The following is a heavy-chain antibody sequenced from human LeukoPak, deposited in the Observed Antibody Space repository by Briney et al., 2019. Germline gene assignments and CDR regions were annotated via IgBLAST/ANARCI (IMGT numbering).Heavy chain of an antibody. J-gene: IGHJ4*02. CDR3: ATRSTSNYYFDY. CDR2: IYYSGST. CDR1: RGSISSYY. V-gene: IGHV4-59*08. D-gene: IGHD2-2*01. Sequence: SETLSLTCTVSRGSISSYYWSWIRQPPGKGLEWIGYIYYSGSTNYNPSLKSRVTISVDTSKNQFSLKLSSVTAADTAVYYCATRSTSNYYFDYWGQGTLVTVSS.